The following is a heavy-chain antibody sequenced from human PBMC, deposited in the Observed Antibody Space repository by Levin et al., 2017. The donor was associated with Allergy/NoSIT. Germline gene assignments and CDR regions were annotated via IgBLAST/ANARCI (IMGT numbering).Heavy chain of an antibody. CDR2: FDPEDGET. J-gene: IGHJ4*02. V-gene: IGHV1-24*01. CDR3: ATRSSSWYGVDY. D-gene: IGHD6-13*01. Sequence: GESLKISCKVSGYTLTELSMHWVRQAPGKGLEWMGGFDPEDGETIYAQKFQGRVTMTEDTSTDTAYMELSSLRSEDTAVYYCATRSSSWYGVDYWGQGTLVTVSS. CDR1: GYTLTELS.